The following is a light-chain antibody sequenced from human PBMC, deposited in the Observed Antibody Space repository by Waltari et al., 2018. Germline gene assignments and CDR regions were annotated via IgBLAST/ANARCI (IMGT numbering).Light chain of an antibody. Sequence: DIQMTQSPSPLSASVGDRVTITCRASQSISSYLNWYQQKPGKAPKLLIYAASSLQSGVPSRFSGSGSGTDSTLTISSLQPEDFATYYCQQSYSTPRVTFGQGTKVEIK. J-gene: IGKJ1*01. V-gene: IGKV1-39*01. CDR3: QQSYSTPRVT. CDR2: AAS. CDR1: QSISSY.